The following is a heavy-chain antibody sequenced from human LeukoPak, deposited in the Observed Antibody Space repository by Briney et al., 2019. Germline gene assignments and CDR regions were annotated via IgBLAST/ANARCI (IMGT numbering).Heavy chain of an antibody. V-gene: IGHV4-59*01. CDR2: IYNRGSNT. D-gene: IGHD6-19*01. Sequence: SETLSLTCTVSGGSISGYYWSWIRQPPEKGLEWIGYIYNRGSNTNYNPSLKSRVTISVDMSKNQFSLKLRSVTAADTAVYFCARDRPGIAVAGYAFDFWGRGNMVTVSS. J-gene: IGHJ3*01. CDR1: GGSISGYY. CDR3: ARDRPGIAVAGYAFDF.